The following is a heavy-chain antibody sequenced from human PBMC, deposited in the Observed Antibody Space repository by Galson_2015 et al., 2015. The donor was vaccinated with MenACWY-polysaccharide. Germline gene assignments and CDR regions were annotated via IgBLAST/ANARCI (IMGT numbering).Heavy chain of an antibody. CDR1: GFTFSTYG. J-gene: IGHJ5*01. D-gene: IGHD4-23*01. V-gene: IGHV3-23*01. CDR3: AKDASNSWFDS. Sequence: SLRLSCAASGFTFSTYGMGWVRQAPGKGLEWVSTLDGSGTNTYYADSVRGRFTLSRDNSKKMLYLQMNSLRAEDTALYYRAKDASNSWFDSWGQGTLVTVSS. CDR2: LDGSGTNT.